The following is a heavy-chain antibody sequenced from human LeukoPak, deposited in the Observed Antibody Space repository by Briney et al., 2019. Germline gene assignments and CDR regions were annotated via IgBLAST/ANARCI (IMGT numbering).Heavy chain of an antibody. Sequence: ASVKVSCKASGYTFTGYYMHWVRQAPGQGLEWMGRINPNSGGTNYAQKFQCRVTMTRDTSISTAYMELSRLRSDDTAVYYCARGMIGYQLLTVDYWGQGTLVTVSS. D-gene: IGHD2-2*01. CDR2: INPNSGGT. CDR3: ARGMIGYQLLTVDY. J-gene: IGHJ4*02. V-gene: IGHV1-2*06. CDR1: GYTFTGYY.